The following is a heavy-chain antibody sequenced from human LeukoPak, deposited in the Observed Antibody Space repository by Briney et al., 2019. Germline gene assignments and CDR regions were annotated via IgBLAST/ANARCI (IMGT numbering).Heavy chain of an antibody. CDR1: GGSFSGYY. D-gene: IGHD2-21*01. V-gene: IGHV4-34*01. Sequence: TASETLSLTCAVYGGSFSGYYWSWTRQPPGKGLEWIGEINHSGSTNYNPSLKSRVTISVDTSKNQFSLKLSSVTAADTAVYYCARGRVIFASWGQGTLVTVSS. J-gene: IGHJ4*02. CDR3: ARGRVIFAS. CDR2: INHSGST.